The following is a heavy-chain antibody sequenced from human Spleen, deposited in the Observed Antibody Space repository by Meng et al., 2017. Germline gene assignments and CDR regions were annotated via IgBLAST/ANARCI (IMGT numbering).Heavy chain of an antibody. V-gene: IGHV1-3*01. CDR3: ARGTYSSGWYPMRADDHIDY. CDR2: INAGNGNT. CDR1: GYTFTSYA. D-gene: IGHD6-19*01. J-gene: IGHJ4*02. Sequence: ASVKVSCKASGYTFTSYAMHLVRQAPGQRLEWMGWINAGNGNTKYSQKFQGRVTITRDTSASTAYMELSSLRSEDTAVYYCARGTYSSGWYPMRADDHIDYWGQGTLVTVSS.